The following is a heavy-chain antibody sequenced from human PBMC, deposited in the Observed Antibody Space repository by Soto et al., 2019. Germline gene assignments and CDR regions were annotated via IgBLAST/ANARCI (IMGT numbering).Heavy chain of an antibody. J-gene: IGHJ3*02. CDR3: AGAHIAGHAFDI. Sequence: ETLSLTCAVYGGSFSGYYWSWIRQPPGKGLEWIGEINHSGSTNYNPSLKSRVTISVDTSKNQFSLKLSSVTAADTAVYYCAGAHIAGHAFDIWGQGTMVTVSS. CDR2: INHSGST. D-gene: IGHD6-13*01. CDR1: GGSFSGYY. V-gene: IGHV4-34*01.